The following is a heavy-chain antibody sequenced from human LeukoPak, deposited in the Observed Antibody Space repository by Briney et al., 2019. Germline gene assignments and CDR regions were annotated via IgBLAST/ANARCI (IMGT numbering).Heavy chain of an antibody. CDR2: IYYSGST. D-gene: IGHD1-1*01. CDR3: ASVSGRDAFDI. J-gene: IGHJ3*02. Sequence: SETLSLTCTVSGGSISSYYWSWIRQPPGKGLGWIGYIYYSGSTNYNPSLKSRVTISVDTSKNQFSLKLSSVTAADTAVYYCASVSGRDAFDIWGQGTMVTVSS. CDR1: GGSISSYY. V-gene: IGHV4-59*01.